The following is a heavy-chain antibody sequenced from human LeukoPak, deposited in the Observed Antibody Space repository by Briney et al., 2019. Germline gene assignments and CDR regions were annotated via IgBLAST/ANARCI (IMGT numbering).Heavy chain of an antibody. CDR3: TRDGRIAVAGFYYYYGMDV. CDR1: GGSISTYY. V-gene: IGHV4-59*01. CDR2: IYYGGST. D-gene: IGHD6-19*01. Sequence: SETLSLTCTVSGGSISTYYWSWIRQPPGKGLEWIGYIYYGGSTNYNPSLKSRVTISVDTSKNQFSLKLSSVTAADTAMYYCTRDGRIAVAGFYYYYGMDVWGQGTTVTVSS. J-gene: IGHJ6*02.